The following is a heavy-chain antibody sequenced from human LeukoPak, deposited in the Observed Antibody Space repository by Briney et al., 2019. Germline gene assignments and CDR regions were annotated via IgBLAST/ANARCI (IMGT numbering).Heavy chain of an antibody. J-gene: IGHJ4*02. D-gene: IGHD3-3*01. CDR1: GFVFSIYA. CDR3: AREGTYSDYWSGYFEY. CDR2: IASDGSYT. V-gene: IGHV3-30*04. Sequence: GGSLRLSCEGSGFVFSIYAIHWIRQSPDRGLEWVAVIASDGSYTDYVHSLRDRFTISRDNSKNTVYLDVTSLTPEDAAVYYCAREGTYSDYWSGYFEYWGQGTRVIVSS.